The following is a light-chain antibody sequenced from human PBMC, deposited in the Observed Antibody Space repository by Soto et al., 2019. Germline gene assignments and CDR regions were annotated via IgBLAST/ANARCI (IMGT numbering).Light chain of an antibody. V-gene: IGKV3-11*01. CDR3: QQRSNWPRIT. CDR2: DSS. J-gene: IGKJ5*01. CDR1: QSIANY. Sequence: EIVLTQSPASLSLSPGERATLSCRASQSIANYLAWYQQKPGQAPRLLIYDSSNRATGIPARFSGSGSGTDFTLTISSLEPEDVAVYYCQQRSNWPRITFGQATRLQIK.